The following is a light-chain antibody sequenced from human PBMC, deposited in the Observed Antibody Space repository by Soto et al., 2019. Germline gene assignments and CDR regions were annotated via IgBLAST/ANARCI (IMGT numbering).Light chain of an antibody. V-gene: IGKV1-5*01. Sequence: IQLTQSPSSLSASVGDRVTITCRASLSISGWLAWYQQAPGKAPKLLIFNAFTLQSGVPSRFSGSGSGTDFTLTISFLQSEDFATYYCQQYFSYPRTFGQGTKVDIK. CDR2: NAF. CDR1: LSISGW. J-gene: IGKJ1*01. CDR3: QQYFSYPRT.